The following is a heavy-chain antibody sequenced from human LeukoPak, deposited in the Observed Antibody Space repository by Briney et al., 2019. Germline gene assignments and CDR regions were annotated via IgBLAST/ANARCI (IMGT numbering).Heavy chain of an antibody. CDR2: ISYDGSNK. J-gene: IGHJ6*02. D-gene: IGHD5-18*01. CDR1: GFTFSSYA. CDR3: ARDGYTANYYYSMDV. Sequence: GRSLRLSCAASGFTFSSYAMHWVRQAPGKGLEWVAVISYDGSNKYYADSAKGRFTISRDNSKNTLYLQMNSLRAEDTAVYYCARDGYTANYYYSMDVWGQGTTVTVSS. V-gene: IGHV3-30-3*01.